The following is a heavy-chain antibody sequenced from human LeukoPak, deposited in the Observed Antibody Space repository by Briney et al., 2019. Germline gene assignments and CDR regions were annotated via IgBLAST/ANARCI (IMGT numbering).Heavy chain of an antibody. CDR1: GYTFTGYY. D-gene: IGHD3-3*01. V-gene: IGHV1-2*04. CDR3: ARSRPFEYYDFWSGYTGSYYGMDV. J-gene: IGHJ6*02. CDR2: INPNSGGT. Sequence: GASVKVSCKASGYTFTGYYMHWVRQAPGQGLERMGWINPNSGGTNYAQKFQGWVTVTRDTSISTAYMELSRLRSDDTAVYYCARSRPFEYYDFWSGYTGSYYGMDVWGQGTTVTVSS.